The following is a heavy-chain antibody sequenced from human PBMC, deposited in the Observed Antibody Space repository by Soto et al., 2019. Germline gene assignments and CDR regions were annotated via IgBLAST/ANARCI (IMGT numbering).Heavy chain of an antibody. CDR3: AKGYGDRGASDI. V-gene: IGHV3-30-3*01. D-gene: IGHD4-17*01. J-gene: IGHJ3*02. CDR1: GFSVSISP. Sequence: GGSLRLSCAAAGFSVSISPMHWVRQAPGKGPEWVALISYDGTNKFYADSVKGRFTISRDNSKNALYLQMNSLRAEDTAVYYCAKGYGDRGASDIWGQGTMVTVSS. CDR2: ISYDGTNK.